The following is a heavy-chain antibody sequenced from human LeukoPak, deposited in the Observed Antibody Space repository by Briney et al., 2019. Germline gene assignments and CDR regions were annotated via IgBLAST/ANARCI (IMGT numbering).Heavy chain of an antibody. V-gene: IGHV1-69*04. J-gene: IGHJ4*02. Sequence: SVKVSCKASGGTFGSYTISWVRQAPGQGLEWMGRIIPILGIANYAQKFQGRVTITADKSTSTAYMELSSLRSEDTAVYYCAREPTGTINPPDYWGQGTLVTVSS. CDR1: GGTFGSYT. CDR2: IIPILGIA. D-gene: IGHD1-7*01. CDR3: AREPTGTINPPDY.